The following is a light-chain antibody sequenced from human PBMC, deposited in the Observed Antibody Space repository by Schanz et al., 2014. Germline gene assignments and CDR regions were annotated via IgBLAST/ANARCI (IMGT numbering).Light chain of an antibody. Sequence: QSALTQPPSASGSPGQSVTISCTGTSSDVGGYNYVSWYQQHPGKAPKLIIYDVSNRPSGVSNRFSGSKSGNTASLTISGLQAEDEADYYCSSYAGSNSFVVFGGGTKVTVL. CDR2: DVS. CDR1: SSDVGGYNY. J-gene: IGLJ2*01. CDR3: SSYAGSNSFVV. V-gene: IGLV2-8*01.